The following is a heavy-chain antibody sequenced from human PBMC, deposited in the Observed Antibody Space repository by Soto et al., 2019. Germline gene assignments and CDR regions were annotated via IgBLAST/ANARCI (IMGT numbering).Heavy chain of an antibody. Sequence: GGSLRLSCAASGFTVSSNYMSWVRLAPGKGLEWVSVIYSGGSTYYADSVKGRFTISRDNSKNTLYLQMNSLRAEDTAVYYCASKTTGYSYGLADYYYGMDVWGQGTTVTVSS. J-gene: IGHJ6*02. V-gene: IGHV3-53*01. CDR1: GFTVSSNY. CDR2: IYSGGST. D-gene: IGHD5-18*01. CDR3: ASKTTGYSYGLADYYYGMDV.